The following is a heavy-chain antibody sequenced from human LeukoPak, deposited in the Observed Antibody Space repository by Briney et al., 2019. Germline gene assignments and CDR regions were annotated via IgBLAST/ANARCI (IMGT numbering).Heavy chain of an antibody. Sequence: ASVKVSCKASGYTFTSYDINWVRQATGQGLEWMGRIIPILGIANYAQKFQGRVTITADKSTSTAYMELSSLRSEDTAVYYCARKDTAMDQYWGQGTLVTVSS. CDR1: GYTFTSYD. CDR2: IIPILGIA. V-gene: IGHV1-69*04. J-gene: IGHJ4*02. CDR3: ARKDTAMDQY. D-gene: IGHD5-18*01.